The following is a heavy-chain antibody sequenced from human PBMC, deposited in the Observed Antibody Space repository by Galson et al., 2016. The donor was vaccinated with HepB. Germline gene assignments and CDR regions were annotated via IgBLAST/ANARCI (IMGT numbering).Heavy chain of an antibody. CDR2: VYYTGST. CDR3: ARHLIADWTNWFDP. D-gene: IGHD2-21*01. J-gene: IGHJ5*02. V-gene: IGHV4-39*01. Sequence: SETLSLTCTVSGGSIRSSSHYWGWIRQPPWKGLEWIGSVYYTGSTYYNPSLKSRVSISVDMSKNQLSLKLTSVTAADTAVYYCARHLIADWTNWFDPWGQGPPVTVSS. CDR1: GGSIRSSSHY.